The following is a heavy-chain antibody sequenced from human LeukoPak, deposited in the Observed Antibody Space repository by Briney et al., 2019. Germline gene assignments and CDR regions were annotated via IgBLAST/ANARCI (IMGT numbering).Heavy chain of an antibody. Sequence: PGRSLRLSCAASGFTFDDYAMHWVRQAPGKGLEWVSGISWNSGSIGYADSVKGRFTISRDNAKNSLYLQMNSLRAEDTAVYYCARVGATGYWGQGTLVTVSS. CDR1: GFTFDDYA. V-gene: IGHV3-9*01. D-gene: IGHD1-26*01. J-gene: IGHJ4*02. CDR2: ISWNSGSI. CDR3: ARVGATGY.